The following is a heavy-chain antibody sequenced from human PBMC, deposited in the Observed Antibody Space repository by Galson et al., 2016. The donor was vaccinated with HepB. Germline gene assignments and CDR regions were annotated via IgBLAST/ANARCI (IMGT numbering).Heavy chain of an antibody. CDR3: AKVAPPEDNSGDYYFGH. V-gene: IGHV3-23*01. CDR1: GFTYDTYA. D-gene: IGHD3-22*01. J-gene: IGHJ4*02. Sequence: SLRLSCAASGFTYDTYALSWVRQAPGKGLEWVSSISRTGGYTYYADSVRGRFVIPRENSKNTLYLGVDSLRAEDASLYYCAKVAPPEDNSGDYYFGHWGQGTLVTVSS. CDR2: ISRTGGYT.